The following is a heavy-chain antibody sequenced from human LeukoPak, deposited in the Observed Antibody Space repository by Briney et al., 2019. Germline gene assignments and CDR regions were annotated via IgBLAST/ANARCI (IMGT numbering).Heavy chain of an antibody. CDR1: EFDLSYYW. Sequence: PGGSLRLSCAAPEFDLSYYWMTWVRRAPGKGLEWVANINPDGSKNYYLDSVRGRFTISRDNAKKSLYLQMNSLRAEDTALYFCATFVETVSGNYTVPGGLLVWGKGTLVTVSS. V-gene: IGHV3-7*01. CDR3: ATFVETVSGNYTVPGGLLV. D-gene: IGHD5/OR15-5a*01. CDR2: INPDGSKN. J-gene: IGHJ1*01.